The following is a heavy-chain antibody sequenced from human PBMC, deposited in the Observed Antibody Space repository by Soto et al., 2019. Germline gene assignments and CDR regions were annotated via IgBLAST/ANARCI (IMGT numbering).Heavy chain of an antibody. CDR2: IYWDEDK. Sequence: QITLKESGPTLVKPTQTLTLTCTCSGVSLSTHTMGLAWIRQTTGKALQWLALIYWDEDKRYSPYLKSKLTINQATSKNQVGITMTNMYPVDTATYDCVHIVSFNYRGYNFEFWGQGILVTVSS. J-gene: IGHJ4*02. V-gene: IGHV2-5*02. CDR1: GVSLSTHTMG. CDR3: VHIVSFNYRGYNFEF. D-gene: IGHD5-12*01.